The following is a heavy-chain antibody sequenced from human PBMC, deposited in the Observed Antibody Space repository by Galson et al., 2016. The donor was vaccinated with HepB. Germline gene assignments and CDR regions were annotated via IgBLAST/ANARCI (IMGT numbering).Heavy chain of an antibody. Sequence: QVPLQESGPGLVKPSETLSLTCTVSGGSIGSYYWSWIRQPPGKGLEWIGYISYGGSTNYNPSLGSRVPISVDPTRNQSSLGLTSGTAPDTAVYFCGRRYSYAKPYVDYWGQGSLVTVSA. V-gene: IGHV4-59*01. D-gene: IGHD3-16*01. J-gene: IGHJ4*02. CDR3: GRRYSYAKPYVDY. CDR1: GGSIGSYY. CDR2: ISYGGST.